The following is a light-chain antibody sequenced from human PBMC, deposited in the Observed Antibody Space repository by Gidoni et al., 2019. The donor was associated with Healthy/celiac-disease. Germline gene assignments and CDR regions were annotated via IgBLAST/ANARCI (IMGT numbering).Light chain of an antibody. V-gene: IGKV3-15*01. CDR2: GAS. J-gene: IGKJ4*01. CDR1: QSVSSN. CDR3: QQYNNWPPLT. Sequence: TPSVAPGERATLSCRASQSVSSNLAWYQQKPGQAPRLLIYGASTRATGIPARFSGSGSGTEFTLTISSLQSEDFAVYYCQQYNNWPPLTFGGGTKVEIK.